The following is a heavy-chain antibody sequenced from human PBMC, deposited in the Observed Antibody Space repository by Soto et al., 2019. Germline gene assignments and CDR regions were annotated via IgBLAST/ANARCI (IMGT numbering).Heavy chain of an antibody. CDR3: AKRETASRAFDY. V-gene: IGHV3-23*01. CDR2: ISGSGGST. Sequence: EVQLLESGGGLVQPGGSLRLSCAASGFTFSSYAMSWVRQAPGKGLEWVSAISGSGGSTYYADSVKGLFTISRDNSKNTLYLQMNSLRAEDTAVYYCAKRETASRAFDYWGQGTLVTVSS. D-gene: IGHD1-26*01. J-gene: IGHJ4*02. CDR1: GFTFSSYA.